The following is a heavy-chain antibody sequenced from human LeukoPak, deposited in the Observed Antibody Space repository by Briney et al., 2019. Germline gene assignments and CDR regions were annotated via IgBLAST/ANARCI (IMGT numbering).Heavy chain of an antibody. CDR3: ARHGSGSSSSWYDY. V-gene: IGHV4-39*01. CDR1: GVSFDDYY. Sequence: SGTLSLTCAVSGVSFDDYYWGWIRQPPGKGLEWIGSIYYSGITYNNPSLKSRVTISVDTSKNQFSLKLSSVTAADTAVYYCARHGSGSSSSWYDYWGQGTLVTVSS. CDR2: IYYSGIT. J-gene: IGHJ4*02. D-gene: IGHD6-13*01.